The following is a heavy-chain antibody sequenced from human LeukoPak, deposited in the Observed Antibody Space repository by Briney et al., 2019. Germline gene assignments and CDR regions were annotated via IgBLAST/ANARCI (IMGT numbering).Heavy chain of an antibody. V-gene: IGHV1-8*01. J-gene: IGHJ4*02. CDR3: ARGSMVDTVAVPLKY. Sequence: GASVKVSCKASGYTFTSYGINWVRQATGQGLEWMGWMNPKSGNTGYARKFQGRVTITMTTSVGTAYMELSSLRSEDTAVYYCARGSMVDTVAVPLKYWGQGTLVSVSS. D-gene: IGHD5-12*01. CDR2: MNPKSGNT. CDR1: GYTFTSYG.